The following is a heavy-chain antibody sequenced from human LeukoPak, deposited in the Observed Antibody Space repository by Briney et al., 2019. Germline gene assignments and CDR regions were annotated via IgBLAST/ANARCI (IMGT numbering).Heavy chain of an antibody. D-gene: IGHD2-15*01. J-gene: IGHJ6*02. V-gene: IGHV4-59*01. CDR3: ARDMVVAPPGGYYYYYGMDV. CDR2: IYYSGST. Sequence: PSETLSLTCTVSGGSISSYYWSWIRQPPGKGLEWIGYIYYSGSTNYNPSLKRRVTISVDTSKNQFSLKLSSVTAADTAVYYCARDMVVAPPGGYYYYYGMDVWGQGTTVTVSS. CDR1: GGSISSYY.